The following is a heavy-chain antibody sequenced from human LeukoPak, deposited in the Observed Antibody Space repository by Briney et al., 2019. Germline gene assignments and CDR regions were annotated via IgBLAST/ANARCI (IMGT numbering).Heavy chain of an antibody. J-gene: IGHJ6*04. CDR3: ASGYSYGESDV. D-gene: IGHD5-18*01. CDR2: ISSSGSTI. V-gene: IGHV3-11*04. CDR1: GGSLWRFY. Sequence: LTCTVSGGSLWRFYWSWVRQPAGNGLEWVSYISSSGSTIYYADSVKGRFTISRDNAKNSLYLQMNSLRAEDTAVYYCASGYSYGESDVWGKGTTVTVSS.